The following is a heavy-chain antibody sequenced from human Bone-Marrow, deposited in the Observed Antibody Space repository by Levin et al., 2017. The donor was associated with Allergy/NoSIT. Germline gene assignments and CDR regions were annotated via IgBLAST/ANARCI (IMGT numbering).Heavy chain of an antibody. CDR1: GLTFSTYG. CDR2: IWFDGSSE. J-gene: IGHJ4*02. CDR3: AGAFSDYINY. D-gene: IGHD4-11*01. V-gene: IGHV3-33*01. Sequence: GGSLRLSCTASGLTFSTYGMHWVRQAPGKGLEWVALIWFDGSSEYYSDSVKGRFTISRDNSKNTLFLQMNALRVEDTAVYYCAGAFSDYINYWGQGTLVTVSS.